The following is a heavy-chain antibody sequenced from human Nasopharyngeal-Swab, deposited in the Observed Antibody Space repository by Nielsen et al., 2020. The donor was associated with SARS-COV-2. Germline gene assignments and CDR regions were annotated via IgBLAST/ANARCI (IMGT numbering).Heavy chain of an antibody. CDR3: AGPRWSSLIYGMDV. J-gene: IGHJ6*02. CDR2: ISYDGSNK. D-gene: IGHD6-6*01. CDR1: GITFSSYG. V-gene: IGHV3-30*03. Sequence: GESLKTSCAASGITFSSYGLHWVRPAPGKGLELVAVISYDGSNKYYADSVKGRFTISRDNSKNTLYLQMKRLRAEDTAVYYCAGPRWSSLIYGMDVWGQGTTVTVSS.